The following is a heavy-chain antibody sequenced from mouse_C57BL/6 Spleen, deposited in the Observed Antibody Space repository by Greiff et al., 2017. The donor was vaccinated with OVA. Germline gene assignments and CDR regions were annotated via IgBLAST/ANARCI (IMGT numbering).Heavy chain of an antibody. Sequence: QVQLQQSGPELVKPGASVKISCKASGYAFSSSWMNWVKQRPGKGLEWIGRIYPGDGDTNYNGKFKGKATLTADKSSSTAYMQLSSLTSEDSAVYFCAAHSNYPYYFDYWGQGTTLTVSS. CDR2: IYPGDGDT. CDR1: GYAFSSSW. V-gene: IGHV1-82*01. J-gene: IGHJ2*01. D-gene: IGHD2-5*01. CDR3: AAHSNYPYYFDY.